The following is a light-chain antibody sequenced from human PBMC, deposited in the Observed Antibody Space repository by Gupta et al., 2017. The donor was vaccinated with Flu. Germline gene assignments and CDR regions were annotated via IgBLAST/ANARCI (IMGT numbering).Light chain of an antibody. V-gene: IGLV2-23*02. CDR1: SSDVGSYNV. Sequence: SITISCTGTSSDVGSYNVVSWYQQHPGKVPKLMIYEVNKRPSGVSNRFSGSKSANTASLTISGLQAEDEADYYCCSYAGSSTLVFGGGTKLTVL. J-gene: IGLJ3*02. CDR2: EVN. CDR3: CSYAGSSTLV.